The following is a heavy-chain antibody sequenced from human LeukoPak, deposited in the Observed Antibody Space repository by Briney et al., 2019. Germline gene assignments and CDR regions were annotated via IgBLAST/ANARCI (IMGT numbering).Heavy chain of an antibody. Sequence: GGSLRLSCAVSGFTFSKYAMSWVRQAPGKGLEWVSTINNSGGSTYYGDSVKGRFSVSRDNSKNTLYLQMSSLRAEDTAVYYCGKLTGDNDYWGQGTLVTVSS. V-gene: IGHV3-23*01. CDR3: GKLTGDNDY. D-gene: IGHD7-27*01. CDR2: INNSGGST. J-gene: IGHJ4*02. CDR1: GFTFSKYA.